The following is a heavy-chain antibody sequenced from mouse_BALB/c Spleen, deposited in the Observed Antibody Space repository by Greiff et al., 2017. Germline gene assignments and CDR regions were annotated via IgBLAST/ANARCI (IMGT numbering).Heavy chain of an antibody. D-gene: IGHD2-1*01. V-gene: IGHV14-3*02. CDR1: GFNIKDTY. J-gene: IGHJ4*01. CDR2: IDPANGNT. Sequence: VQLQQSGAELVKPGASVKLSCTASGFNIKDTYMHWVKQRPEQGLEWIGRIDPANGNTKYDPKFQGKATITADTSSNTAYLQLSSLTSEDTAVYYCAKGNYGYYAMDYWGQGTSVTVSS. CDR3: AKGNYGYYAMDY.